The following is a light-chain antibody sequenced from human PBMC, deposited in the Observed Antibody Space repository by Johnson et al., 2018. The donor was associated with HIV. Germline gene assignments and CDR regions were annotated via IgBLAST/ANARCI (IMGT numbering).Light chain of an antibody. CDR2: DNN. V-gene: IGLV1-51*01. CDR1: SSNIGNNY. CDR3: GTWDSSLSAGV. Sequence: PSVSAAPGQKVTISCSGSSSNIGNNYVSWYQQLPGTAPKLLIYDNNKRPSGIPDRFYGSKSGTSATLGITGLQTGDEADYYCGTWDSSLSAGVFGTGTKVTVL. J-gene: IGLJ1*01.